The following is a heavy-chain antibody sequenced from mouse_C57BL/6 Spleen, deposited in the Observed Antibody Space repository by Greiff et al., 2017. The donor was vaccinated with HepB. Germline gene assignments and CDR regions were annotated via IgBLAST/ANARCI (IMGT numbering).Heavy chain of an antibody. J-gene: IGHJ4*01. D-gene: IGHD1-1*01. CDR3: ARGHYYGSRYYAMDY. V-gene: IGHV1-80*01. CDR2: IYPGDGDT. CDR1: GYAFSSYW. Sequence: QVQLQQSGAELVKPGASVKISCKASGYAFSSYWMNWVKQRPGKGLEWIGQIYPGDGDTNYNEKLKGKATLTADKSSSTAYMQLSSLTSEDSAVYYCARGHYYGSRYYAMDYWGQGTSVTVSS.